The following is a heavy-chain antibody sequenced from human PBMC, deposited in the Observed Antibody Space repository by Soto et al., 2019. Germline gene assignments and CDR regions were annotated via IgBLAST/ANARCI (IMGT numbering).Heavy chain of an antibody. CDR1: GGSISSGGYY. CDR3: ARGRSSTSPYPIGY. J-gene: IGHJ4*02. CDR2: IYYSGRT. Sequence: QVQLQESGPGLVKPSQTLSLTCTVSGGSISSGGYYWSWIRQHPGKGLEWIGYIYYSGRTYYNPSLRSGVTTSVETSKNQISLKLSSVTAADTAVYYCARGRSSTSPYPIGYWGQGTLVTVSS. D-gene: IGHD2-2*01. V-gene: IGHV4-31*03.